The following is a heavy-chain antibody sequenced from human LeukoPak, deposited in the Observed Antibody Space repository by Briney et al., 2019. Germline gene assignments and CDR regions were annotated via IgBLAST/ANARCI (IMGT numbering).Heavy chain of an antibody. J-gene: IGHJ5*02. D-gene: IGHD2-15*01. V-gene: IGHV3-23*01. Sequence: PGGSLRLSCAASGFTFSSYAMSWVRQAPGKGLEWVSALSGSGGSTYYADSVKGRFTISRDNSKNTLYLQMNSLRAEDTAVYYCAKGAEYCSGGSCYSGEFDPWGQGTLVTVSS. CDR2: LSGSGGST. CDR1: GFTFSSYA. CDR3: AKGAEYCSGGSCYSGEFDP.